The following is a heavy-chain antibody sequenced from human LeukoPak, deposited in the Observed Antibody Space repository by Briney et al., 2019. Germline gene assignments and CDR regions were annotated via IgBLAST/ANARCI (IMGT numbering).Heavy chain of an antibody. V-gene: IGHV3-23*01. D-gene: IGHD3-3*01. CDR1: GFTFSSYS. J-gene: IGHJ4*02. CDR3: AKGGSVFGTVIDY. Sequence: GGSLRLSCAASGFTFSSYSMNWVRQAPGKGLEWVSAISGSGGSTYYADSVKGRFTISRDNSKNTLYLQMNSLRAEDTAVYYCAKGGSVFGTVIDYWGQETLVTVSS. CDR2: ISGSGGST.